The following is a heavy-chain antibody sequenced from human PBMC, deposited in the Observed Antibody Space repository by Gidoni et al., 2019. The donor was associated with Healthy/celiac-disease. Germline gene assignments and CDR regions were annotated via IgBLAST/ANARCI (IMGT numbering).Heavy chain of an antibody. J-gene: IGHJ4*02. CDR3: ARAATAMVTGSDY. Sequence: QVQLVQSGAEVKKPGASVKFSCKASGSTFTSYYMHWVRQAPGQGLEWMGIINPSGGSTSYAQKFQGRVTMTRDTSTSTVYMELSTLRSEDTAVYYCARAATAMVTGSDYWGQGTLVTVSS. V-gene: IGHV1-46*01. CDR2: INPSGGST. D-gene: IGHD5-18*01. CDR1: GSTFTSYY.